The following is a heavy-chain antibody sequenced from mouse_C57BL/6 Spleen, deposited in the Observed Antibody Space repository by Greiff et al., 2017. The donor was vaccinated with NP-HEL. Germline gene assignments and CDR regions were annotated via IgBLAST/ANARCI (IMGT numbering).Heavy chain of an antibody. J-gene: IGHJ4*01. CDR1: GYTFTDYY. V-gene: IGHV1-19*01. Sequence: VQLQQSGPVLVKPGASVKMSCKASGYTFTDYYMNWVKQSHGKSLEWIGVINPYNGGTSYNQKFKGKATLTVDKSSSTAYMELNSLTSEDSAVYYCARRGLPGDYYAMDYWGQGTSVTVSS. CDR3: ARRGLPGDYYAMDY. CDR2: INPYNGGT.